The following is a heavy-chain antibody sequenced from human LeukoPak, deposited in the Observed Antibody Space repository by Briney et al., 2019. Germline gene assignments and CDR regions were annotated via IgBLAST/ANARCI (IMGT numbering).Heavy chain of an antibody. CDR1: GFTFSSYA. CDR2: ISGSDGDT. J-gene: IGHJ5*02. V-gene: IGHV3-23*01. Sequence: PGGSLRLSCAASGFTFSSYAMHWVRQAPGKGLEWVSTISGSDGDTYYADSVKGRFIISRDNARNSLYLQMNSLRAEDMALYYCAKGGIAVAGTWFDPWGQGTLVTVSS. CDR3: AKGGIAVAGTWFDP. D-gene: IGHD6-19*01.